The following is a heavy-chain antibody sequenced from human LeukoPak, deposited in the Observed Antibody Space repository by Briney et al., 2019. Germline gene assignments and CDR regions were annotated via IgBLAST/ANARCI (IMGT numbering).Heavy chain of an antibody. CDR2: INHSGST. CDR3: ARAMAAPVFFDY. CDR1: GGSFSGYY. D-gene: IGHD2-8*01. Sequence: PSETLSLTCAVYGGSFSGYYWSWIRQPPGKGLEWIGEINHSGSTNYNPSLKSRVTISVDTPKNQFSLKLSSVTAADTAVYYCARAMAAPVFFDYWGQGTLVTVSS. J-gene: IGHJ4*02. V-gene: IGHV4-34*01.